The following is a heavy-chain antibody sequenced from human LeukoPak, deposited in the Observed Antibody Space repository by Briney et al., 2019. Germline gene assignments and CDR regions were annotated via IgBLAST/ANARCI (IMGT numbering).Heavy chain of an antibody. J-gene: IGHJ4*02. CDR3: AGDKGTSYLSSFDY. V-gene: IGHV3-30*04. CDR2: ISYDGSNE. D-gene: IGHD6-6*01. Sequence: GRSLRLSCAASGFTFSSYVMHWVRQAPGKGLEWVAIISYDGSNEYYADSVKGRFTISRDNSKNTLYLQMNSLRAADTAVYYCAGDKGTSYLSSFDYWGQGTLVTVSS. CDR1: GFTFSSYV.